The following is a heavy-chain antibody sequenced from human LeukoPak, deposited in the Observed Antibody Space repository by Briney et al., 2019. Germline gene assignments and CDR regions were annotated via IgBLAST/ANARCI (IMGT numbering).Heavy chain of an antibody. D-gene: IGHD2-2*02. CDR3: ARHFVVVPAAIGWFDP. J-gene: IGHJ5*02. CDR2: IYYSGST. V-gene: IGHV4-39*01. CDR1: GGSISSSSYY. Sequence: SETLSLTCTVSGGSISSSSYYWGWIRQPPGKGLEWIGSIYYSGSTYYNPSPKSRVTISVDTSKNQFSLKLSSVTAADTAVYYCARHFVVVPAAIGWFDPWGQGTLVTVSS.